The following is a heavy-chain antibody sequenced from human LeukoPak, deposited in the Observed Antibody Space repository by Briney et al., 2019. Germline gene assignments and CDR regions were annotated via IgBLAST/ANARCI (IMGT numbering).Heavy chain of an antibody. CDR3: ARVVDS. V-gene: IGHV3-7*01. Sequence: GGSLRLSCAASGFTVSSNYMSWVRQAPGKGLEWVANINQDGSEKYYVDSVKGRFTISRDNAKNSLYLQMNSLRAEDTAVYYCARVVDSWGQGTLVTVSS. J-gene: IGHJ4*02. CDR2: INQDGSEK. CDR1: GFTVSSNY.